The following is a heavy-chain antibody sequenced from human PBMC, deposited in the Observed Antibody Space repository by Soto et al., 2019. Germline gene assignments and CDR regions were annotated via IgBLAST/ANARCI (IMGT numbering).Heavy chain of an antibody. CDR1: GGSISNNNW. D-gene: IGHD3-3*01. Sequence: QVQLQESGPGLVKRSGTLSLTCTVSGGSISNNNWWSWVRQTPEKGLEWIGQIYHSGNTNYNPSLKSRVSMSVDKSKNQFSLKMNSATAADTAVYYCARFLPGFVGENEAFDFWGHGTLVTVSS. CDR3: ARFLPGFVGENEAFDF. J-gene: IGHJ4*01. CDR2: IYHSGNT. V-gene: IGHV4-4*02.